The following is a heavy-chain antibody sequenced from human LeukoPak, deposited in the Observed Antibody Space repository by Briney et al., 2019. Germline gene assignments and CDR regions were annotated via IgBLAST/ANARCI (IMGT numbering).Heavy chain of an antibody. CDR1: GFTFRGYG. CDR2: IWYDGSNK. Sequence: PGGSLRPSCAASGFTFRGYGMHGGPRAPGKGLGWGAVIWYDGSNKYHAASVKGRFTISRDNSKNTLYLQMNSLRAEDTAVYYCARDRSPAGCLDYWGQGTLVTVSP. J-gene: IGHJ4*02. D-gene: IGHD6-19*01. V-gene: IGHV3-33*01. CDR3: ARDRSPAGCLDY.